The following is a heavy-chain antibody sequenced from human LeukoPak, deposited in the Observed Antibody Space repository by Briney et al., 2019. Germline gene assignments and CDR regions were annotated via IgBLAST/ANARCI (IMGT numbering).Heavy chain of an antibody. CDR3: ARDTDGSGNRNFDY. CDR1: GYSISSGYY. D-gene: IGHD3-10*01. Sequence: SETLSLTCTASGYSISSGYYWGWIRQPPGKGLEWIGSIYHSGSTYYNPSLKSRVTISVDTSKNQFSLKLSSVTAADTAVYYCARDTDGSGNRNFDYWGQGTLVTVSS. J-gene: IGHJ4*02. CDR2: IYHSGST. V-gene: IGHV4-38-2*02.